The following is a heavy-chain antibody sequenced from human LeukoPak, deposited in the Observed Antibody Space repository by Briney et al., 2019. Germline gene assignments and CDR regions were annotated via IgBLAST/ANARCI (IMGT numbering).Heavy chain of an antibody. V-gene: IGHV3-23*01. CDR2: ISGSGGST. J-gene: IGHJ2*01. CDR1: GFTFSSYS. Sequence: PGGSLRLSCAASGFTFSSYSMNWVRQAPGKGLEWVSAISGSGGSTYYADSVKGRFTISRDNSKNTLYLQMNSLRAEDTAVYYCAKYRLGRVEWSGWYFDLWGRGTLVTVSS. CDR3: AKYRLGRVEWSGWYFDL. D-gene: IGHD3-3*01.